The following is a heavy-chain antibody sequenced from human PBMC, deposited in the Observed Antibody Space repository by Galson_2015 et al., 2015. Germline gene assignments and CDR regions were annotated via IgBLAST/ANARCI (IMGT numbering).Heavy chain of an antibody. Sequence: QSGAEVKKPEESLRISYKGSGYSFTSYWISWVRQMPGKGLEWMGRIDPSDSYTNYSPSFQGHVTISADKSISTAYLQWSSLKASDTAMYYCARLVAAAGDYYYGMDVWGQGTTVTVSS. V-gene: IGHV5-10-1*01. D-gene: IGHD6-13*01. J-gene: IGHJ6*02. CDR1: GYSFTSYW. CDR3: ARLVAAAGDYYYGMDV. CDR2: IDPSDSYT.